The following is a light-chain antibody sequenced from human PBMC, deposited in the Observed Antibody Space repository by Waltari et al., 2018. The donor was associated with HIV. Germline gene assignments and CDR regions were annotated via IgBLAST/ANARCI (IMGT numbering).Light chain of an antibody. CDR1: QYIGSY. CDR2: TTS. J-gene: IGKJ5*01. Sequence: DIQMTQSPSSLSASVGDRVTITCRASQYIGSYVNWYQQKPGEAPKPLIYTTSTLQSGVPSRFSGSGSGTDFTLTISSLQPEDFATYFCQQTFSNSITFGQGTRLEIQ. CDR3: QQTFSNSIT. V-gene: IGKV1-39*01.